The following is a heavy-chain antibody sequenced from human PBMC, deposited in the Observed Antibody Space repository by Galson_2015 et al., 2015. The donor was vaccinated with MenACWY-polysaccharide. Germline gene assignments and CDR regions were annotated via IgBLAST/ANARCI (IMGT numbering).Heavy chain of an antibody. CDR1: GYSFSTYW. V-gene: IGHV5-51*01. J-gene: IGHJ6*02. CDR3: ARQATMDV. Sequence: QSGAEVTKPGESLKISCTGSGYSFSTYWIGWVRQMPGKGLEWMGIIYPGDSDTRYSPSFQGQVTISADKSISTAYLQWSSLKASDTAIYYCARQATMDVWGQGTTVIVSS. CDR2: IYPGDSDT.